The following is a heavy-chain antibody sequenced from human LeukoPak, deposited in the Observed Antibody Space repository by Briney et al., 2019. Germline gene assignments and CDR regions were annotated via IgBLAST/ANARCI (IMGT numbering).Heavy chain of an antibody. D-gene: IGHD4-17*01. J-gene: IGHJ4*02. CDR1: GFTFSGYW. CDR2: INSDGSTT. CDR3: ARNPPDYGDSRGDY. V-gene: IGHV3-74*01. Sequence: PGGSLRLSCAASGFTFSGYWMHWVRQAPGKGLVWVSRINSDGSTTSYADSVKGRFTISRDNAKKTLYLQMNSLRAEDTAVYYCARNPPDYGDSRGDYWGQGTLVTVSS.